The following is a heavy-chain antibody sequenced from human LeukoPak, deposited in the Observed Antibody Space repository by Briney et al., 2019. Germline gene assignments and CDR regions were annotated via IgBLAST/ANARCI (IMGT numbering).Heavy chain of an antibody. CDR3: ASLGAYSSSWRYYYYYMDV. V-gene: IGHV4-4*02. J-gene: IGHJ6*03. Sequence: PSETLSLTCAVSGASISSSNWWSWVRQPPGKGLEWIGEIYHSGITNYNPSLKSRVTISVDTSKNQFSLKLSSVTAADTAVYYCASLGAYSSSWRYYYYYMDVWGKGTTVTVSS. CDR2: IYHSGIT. D-gene: IGHD6-13*01. CDR1: GASISSSNW.